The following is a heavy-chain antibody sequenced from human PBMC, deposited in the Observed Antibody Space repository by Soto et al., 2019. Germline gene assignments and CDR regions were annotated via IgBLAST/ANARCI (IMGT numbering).Heavy chain of an antibody. J-gene: IGHJ5*02. CDR3: ARHPERIAQIGWFDP. V-gene: IGHV3-48*01. Sequence: VGSLRLSCAASGFTFSSYSMNWIRQAPGKGLEWVSYISSSSSTIYYADSVKGRFTISRDNAKNSLYLQMNSLRAEDTAVYYCARHPERIAQIGWFDPWGQGTLVPVSS. CDR1: GFTFSSYS. D-gene: IGHD6-13*01. CDR2: ISSSSSTI.